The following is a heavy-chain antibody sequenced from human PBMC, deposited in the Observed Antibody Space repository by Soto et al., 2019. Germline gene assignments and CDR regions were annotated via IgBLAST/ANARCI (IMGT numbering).Heavy chain of an antibody. CDR3: ARSIPGYSYGYGGMDV. Sequence: GGSLRLSCAASGFTFSSYDMHWVRQATGKGLEWVSAIGIAGDTYYPGSVKGRFTIFRENAKNSWYLQMNSLRAEDTAVYYCARSIPGYSYGYGGMDVWGQGTTVTVSS. CDR1: GFTFSSYD. V-gene: IGHV3-13*01. CDR2: IGIAGDT. J-gene: IGHJ6*02. D-gene: IGHD5-18*01.